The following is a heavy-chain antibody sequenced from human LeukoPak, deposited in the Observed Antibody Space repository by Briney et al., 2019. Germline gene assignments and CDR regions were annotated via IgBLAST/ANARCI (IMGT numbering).Heavy chain of an antibody. Sequence: SETLSLTCTVSGGSINSGGHYWSWIRQHPGKGLEWIGYIYYTGSTYYNPSLKSRVTISVDTSKNQFSLKLSSVTAADTAVYYCARDNWGSEGGGFDYWGQGTLVTVSS. J-gene: IGHJ4*02. D-gene: IGHD7-27*01. CDR2: IYYTGST. CDR1: GGSINSGGHY. V-gene: IGHV4-31*03. CDR3: ARDNWGSEGGGFDY.